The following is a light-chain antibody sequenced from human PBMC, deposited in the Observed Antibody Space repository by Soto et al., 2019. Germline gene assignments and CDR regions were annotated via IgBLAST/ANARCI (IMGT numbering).Light chain of an antibody. J-gene: IGKJ1*01. CDR2: DAS. CDR3: QQYNSFPAT. Sequence: DIQMTQSPAALSASVGDRVTITCRASQSLSSCLAWYQQKPGKAPKLLIHDASSLANGVSSRFSGSGSGTAFTLTISSLQPDDFATYICQQYNSFPATFGQGTKVDIK. CDR1: QSLSSC. V-gene: IGKV1-5*01.